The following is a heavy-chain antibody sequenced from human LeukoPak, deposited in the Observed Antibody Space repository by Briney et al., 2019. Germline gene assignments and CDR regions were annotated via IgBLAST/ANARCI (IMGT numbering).Heavy chain of an antibody. J-gene: IGHJ4*02. CDR1: GGSISSGGYY. CDR2: IYHSGST. D-gene: IGHD3-3*01. V-gene: IGHV4-30-2*01. Sequence: SETLSLTCTVSGGSISSGGYYWSWIRQPPGKGLEWIGYIYHSGSTYYNPSLKSRVTISVDRSKNQFSLKLSSVTAADTAVYYCARENVLEWFVRPGTEDCWGQGTLVTVSS. CDR3: ARENVLEWFVRPGTEDC.